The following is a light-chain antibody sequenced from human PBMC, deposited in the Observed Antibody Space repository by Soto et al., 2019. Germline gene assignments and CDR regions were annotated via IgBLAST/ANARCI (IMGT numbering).Light chain of an antibody. V-gene: IGKV1-5*03. CDR3: QQYNAYSPFT. CDR1: QNVSSS. CDR2: RAS. J-gene: IGKJ2*01. Sequence: DIQMTQSPSTLSASVGDRVTITCRASQNVSSSLAWYQQKPGKAPRLLIYRASTLENGVPSRFSGSGSGTEFTLTINTLRPDDFATYYCQQYNAYSPFTFGQGTKLEI.